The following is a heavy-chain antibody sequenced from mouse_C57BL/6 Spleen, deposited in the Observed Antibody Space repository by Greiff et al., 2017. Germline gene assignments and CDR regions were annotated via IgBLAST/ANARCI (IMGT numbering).Heavy chain of an antibody. V-gene: IGHV5-4*01. Sequence: EVKLVESGGGLVKPGGSLKLSCAASGFTFSSYAMSWVRQTPEKRLEWVATISDGGSYTYYPDNVKGRFTISRDNAKNNLYLQMSHLKSEDTAMYYCAREDYYGSSSGCAYWGQGTLVTVSA. D-gene: IGHD1-1*01. CDR2: ISDGGSYT. CDR3: AREDYYGSSSGCAY. J-gene: IGHJ3*01. CDR1: GFTFSSYA.